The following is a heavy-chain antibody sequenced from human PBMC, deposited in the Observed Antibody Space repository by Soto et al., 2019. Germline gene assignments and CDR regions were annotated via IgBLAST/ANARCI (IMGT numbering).Heavy chain of an antibody. J-gene: IGHJ4*02. CDR2: ISGSGGST. Sequence: HPGGSLRLSCAASGFTFSSYAMSWVRQAPGKGLEWVSAISGSGGSTYYADSVKGRFTISRDNSKNTLYLQMNSLGAEDTAVYYCAKDSMVRGVIFPYYFDYWGQGTLVTVSS. D-gene: IGHD3-10*01. V-gene: IGHV3-23*01. CDR1: GFTFSSYA. CDR3: AKDSMVRGVIFPYYFDY.